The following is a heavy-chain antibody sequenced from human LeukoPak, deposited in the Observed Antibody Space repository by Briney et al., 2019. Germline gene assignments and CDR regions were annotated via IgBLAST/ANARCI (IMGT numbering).Heavy chain of an antibody. CDR3: APIHGSGWLNFDY. CDR1: GFTFSSYA. Sequence: PGGSLRLSCAASGFTFSSYAMSWVRQAPGKGLVWVSRINSDGSSTSYADSVKGGFTISRDNSKNTLYLQMNSLRAEDTAVYYCAPIHGSGWLNFDYWGQGTLVTVSS. J-gene: IGHJ4*02. CDR2: INSDGSST. V-gene: IGHV3-74*01. D-gene: IGHD6-19*01.